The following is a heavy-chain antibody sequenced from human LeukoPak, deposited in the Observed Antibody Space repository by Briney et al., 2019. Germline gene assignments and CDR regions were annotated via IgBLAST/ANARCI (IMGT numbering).Heavy chain of an antibody. CDR2: IIPIFGTA. V-gene: IGHV1-69*05. J-gene: IGHJ4*02. D-gene: IGHD5-18*01. Sequence: SVKVSCKASGGTFSSYAISWVRQAPGQGLEWMGGIIPIFGTANYAQKFRGRVTITTDESTSTAYMELSSLRSEDTAVYYCARLFRGYSYGYTGTFDYWGQGTLVTVSS. CDR1: GGTFSSYA. CDR3: ARLFRGYSYGYTGTFDY.